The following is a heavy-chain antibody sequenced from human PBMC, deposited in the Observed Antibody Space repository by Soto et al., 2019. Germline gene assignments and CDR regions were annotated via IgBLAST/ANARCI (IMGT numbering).Heavy chain of an antibody. CDR1: GGSISIGGYY. J-gene: IGHJ3*02. Sequence: SETLSLTCTVSGGSISIGGYYLSWIRQHPGKGLEWIGYIYYSGSTYYNPSLKSRVTISVDTYKNQFSLKLSSVTAADTAVYYCARFSHSYALDIWGQGTMVTVSS. V-gene: IGHV4-31*03. CDR2: IYYSGST. CDR3: ARFSHSYALDI. D-gene: IGHD4-4*01.